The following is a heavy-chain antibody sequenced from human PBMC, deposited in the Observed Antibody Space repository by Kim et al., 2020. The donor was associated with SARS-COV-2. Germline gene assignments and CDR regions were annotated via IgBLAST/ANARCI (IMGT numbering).Heavy chain of an antibody. D-gene: IGHD3-22*01. V-gene: IGHV4-39*01. CDR3: ARLPHYYDSSGYYLG. Sequence: SETLSLTCTVSGGSISSSSYYWGWIRQPPGKGLEWIGSIYYSGSTYYNPSLKSRVTISVDTSKNQFSLKLSSVTAADTAVYYCARLPHYYDSSGYYLGWGQGTLVTVSS. J-gene: IGHJ4*02. CDR2: IYYSGST. CDR1: GGSISSSSYY.